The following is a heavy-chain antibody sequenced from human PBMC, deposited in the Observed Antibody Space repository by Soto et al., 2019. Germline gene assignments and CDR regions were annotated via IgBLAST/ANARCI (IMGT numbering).Heavy chain of an antibody. CDR2: IYPGDSDT. Sequence: GESLKISCDGSGYSFTIYWIGLVLQMPGKGLDWMGIIYPGDSDTIYSPSFQGQVTISADKSISTAYLQRSSLKASDTAMYYCARHRSEGGYCSSTSCNWYYYYGMDVWGQGTTVTVSS. CDR1: GYSFTIYW. J-gene: IGHJ6*02. CDR3: ARHRSEGGYCSSTSCNWYYYYGMDV. V-gene: IGHV5-51*01. D-gene: IGHD2-2*01.